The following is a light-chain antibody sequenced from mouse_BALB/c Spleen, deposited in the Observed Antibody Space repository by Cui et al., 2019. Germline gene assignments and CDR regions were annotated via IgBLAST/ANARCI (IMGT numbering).Light chain of an antibody. J-gene: IGKJ5*01. Sequence: IFLTPSPAIMSASPGEKVTMTCSASSSVSYMHWYQQKSGTSPKRWIYDTSKLASGVPARFSGSGSGTSYSLTISSMEAEDAATYYCQQWSSNPLTFGAGTKLELK. V-gene: IGKV4-59*01. CDR3: QQWSSNPLT. CDR2: DTS. CDR1: SSVSY.